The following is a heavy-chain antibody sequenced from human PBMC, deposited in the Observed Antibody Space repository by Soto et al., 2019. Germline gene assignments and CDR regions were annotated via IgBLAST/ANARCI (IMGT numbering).Heavy chain of an antibody. CDR2: IIPIFGTA. CDR3: ATDGMMDFWSGYYNGGMDV. Sequence: SVKVSCKASGCTFSSYAISWVRQAPGQGLEWMGGIIPIFGTANYAQKFQGRVTITEDKSTSTAYMELSSLRSEDTAVYYCATDGMMDFWSGYYNGGMDVWGQGNTVAVSS. CDR1: GCTFSSYA. J-gene: IGHJ6*02. D-gene: IGHD3-3*01. V-gene: IGHV1-69*06.